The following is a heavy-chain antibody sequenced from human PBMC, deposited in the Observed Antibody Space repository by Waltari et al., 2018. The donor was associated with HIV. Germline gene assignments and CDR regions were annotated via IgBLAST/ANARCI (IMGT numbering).Heavy chain of an antibody. Sequence: QVQLVQSGAELKKPGASVQVSCTASGSTFTDKFIHWVRQAPGQGLEWMGWIKPRSGGTKFAQKFQGWVSMTMDTSISTVYMELNRLTYEDTAIYYCAREEMKYFDLWGRGTLVTVSS. CDR2: IKPRSGGT. J-gene: IGHJ2*01. CDR1: GSTFTDKF. CDR3: AREEMKYFDL. V-gene: IGHV1-2*04.